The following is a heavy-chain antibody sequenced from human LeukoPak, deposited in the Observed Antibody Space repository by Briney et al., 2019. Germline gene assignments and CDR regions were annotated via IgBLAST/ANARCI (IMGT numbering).Heavy chain of an antibody. CDR2: IIPILGTA. V-gene: IGHV1-69*13. J-gene: IGHJ4*02. CDR1: GYTFSIYG. D-gene: IGHD1-1*01. Sequence: GASVKFSCKASGYTFSIYGTSWVRQAPGQGLEWMGGIIPILGTANHAQQFQGRVTITADESTSTAYIELSSLRSEDTAVYYCARGMNWNLDYWGQGTLVTVSS. CDR3: ARGMNWNLDY.